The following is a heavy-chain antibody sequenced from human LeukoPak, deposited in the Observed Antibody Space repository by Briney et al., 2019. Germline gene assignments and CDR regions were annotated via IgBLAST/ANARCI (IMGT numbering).Heavy chain of an antibody. J-gene: IGHJ6*02. V-gene: IGHV3-43*02. Sequence: QPGGSLRLSCEASGFTFDAYAMHWVRQAPGKGLEWVSLINKDGSATYYADSVKGRFTISRDNSKNSLYLQMNSLRSGDTALYYCATWAFYHSLDVWGQGTTVTVSS. CDR3: ATWAFYHSLDV. CDR1: GFTFDAYA. CDR2: INKDGSAT. D-gene: IGHD1-26*01.